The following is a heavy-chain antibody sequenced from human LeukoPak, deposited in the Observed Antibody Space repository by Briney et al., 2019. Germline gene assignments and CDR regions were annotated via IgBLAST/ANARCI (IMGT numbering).Heavy chain of an antibody. CDR3: ARPLRTYDSSGYYQY. CDR2: NYYSGST. D-gene: IGHD3-22*01. CDR1: GGSISTYY. V-gene: IGHV4-59*01. J-gene: IGHJ1*01. Sequence: SETLSLTCTVSGGSISTYYWSWIRQPPGKGLEWIGYNYYSGSTNYNPSLKSRVTISVDTSKNQFSLKLSSVTAADTAVYYCARPLRTYDSSGYYQYWGQGTLVTVSS.